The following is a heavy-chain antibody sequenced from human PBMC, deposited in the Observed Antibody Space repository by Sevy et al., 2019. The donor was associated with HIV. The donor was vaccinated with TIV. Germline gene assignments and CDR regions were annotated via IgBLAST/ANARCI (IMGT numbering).Heavy chain of an antibody. CDR1: GFTFSSYG. J-gene: IGHJ4*02. CDR3: ERKGGIYEHIDY. Sequence: GGSLRLSCAASGFTFSSYGMHWVRQAPGKGLEWVAVIWYDGSNKYYADSVKGRFTIARDNFRNTVYLQMNSLRAEDTGAYYCERKGGIYEHIDYWGQGTLVTVSS. V-gene: IGHV3-33*01. D-gene: IGHD3-16*01. CDR2: IWYDGSNK.